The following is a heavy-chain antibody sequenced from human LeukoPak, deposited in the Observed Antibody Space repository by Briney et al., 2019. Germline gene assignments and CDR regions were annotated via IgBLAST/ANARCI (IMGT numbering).Heavy chain of an antibody. D-gene: IGHD5-18*01. Sequence: PGGSLRLSCEASGFTFNSYAMHWVRQVPGKGLQWVAFIRYDGSDKYYADSVKGRFTISRDNSKNTLYLQLNSLIPDDMAVYYCARGYGKNYLNYWGQGTLVTVSS. CDR1: GFTFNSYA. J-gene: IGHJ4*02. CDR3: ARGYGKNYLNY. V-gene: IGHV3-30*02. CDR2: IRYDGSDK.